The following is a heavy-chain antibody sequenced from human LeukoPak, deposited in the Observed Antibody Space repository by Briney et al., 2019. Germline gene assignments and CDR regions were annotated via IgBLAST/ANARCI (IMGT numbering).Heavy chain of an antibody. D-gene: IGHD2-15*01. V-gene: IGHV5-51*01. CDR3: ARFVGACSGGSCYSDS. J-gene: IGHJ4*02. CDR2: IYPGDSDT. CDR1: GYSFTSYW. Sequence: GESLKISCKGSGYSFTSYWIGWVRQMPGKGLEWMGIIYPGDSDTRYSPSFQGQVTISADKSISTAYLRWNSLKASDTAMYYCARFVGACSGGSCYSDSWGQGTLVTVSS.